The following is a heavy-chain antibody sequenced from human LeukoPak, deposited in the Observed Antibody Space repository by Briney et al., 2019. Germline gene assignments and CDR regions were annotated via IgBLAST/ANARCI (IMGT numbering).Heavy chain of an antibody. Sequence: GGSLRLSCAVSGFTFSGFWMSWSRQAPGKGLEWVARINSDGSEGYYADVVKGRFTISRDNSKNTLYLQMNSLRAEDTAVHYCARKNSIVGATPDAFDIWGQGTMVTVSS. V-gene: IGHV3-7*01. CDR3: ARKNSIVGATPDAFDI. CDR1: GFTFSGFW. J-gene: IGHJ3*02. CDR2: INSDGSEG. D-gene: IGHD1-26*01.